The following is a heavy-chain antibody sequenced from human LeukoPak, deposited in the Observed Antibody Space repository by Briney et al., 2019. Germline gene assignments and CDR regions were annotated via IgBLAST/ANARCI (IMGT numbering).Heavy chain of an antibody. V-gene: IGHV5-51*01. Sequence: GESLKISCKGSGYSFTSYWIGWVRQMPGKGLEWMGIIYPGDSDTRYSPSFQGQVTISADKSISTAYLQWSSLKASDTVMYYCARCGYCSGGSCYKYYYGMDVWGQGTTVTVSS. CDR3: ARCGYCSGGSCYKYYYGMDV. D-gene: IGHD2-15*01. CDR2: IYPGDSDT. J-gene: IGHJ6*02. CDR1: GYSFTSYW.